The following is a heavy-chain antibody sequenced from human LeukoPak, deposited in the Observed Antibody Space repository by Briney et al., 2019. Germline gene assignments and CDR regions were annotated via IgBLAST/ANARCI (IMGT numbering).Heavy chain of an antibody. J-gene: IGHJ6*02. CDR2: IIPIFGTA. D-gene: IGHD1-26*01. CDR1: GGTFSSYA. Sequence: GASVNVSCKASGGTFSSYAISWVRQAPGQGLEWMGGIIPIFGTANYAQKFQGRVTITADESTSTAYMELSSLRSEDTAVYYCARAVGGSSAIDYYGMDVWGQGTTVTVSS. CDR3: ARAVGGSSAIDYYGMDV. V-gene: IGHV1-69*13.